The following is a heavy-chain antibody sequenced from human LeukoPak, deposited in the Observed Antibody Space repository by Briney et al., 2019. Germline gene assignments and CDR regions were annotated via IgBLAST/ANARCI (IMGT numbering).Heavy chain of an antibody. V-gene: IGHV1-46*01. CDR1: GYTFTSYY. Sequence: ASVKVSCKASGYTFTSYYMHWVRQAPGQGLEWMGIINPSGGSTSYAQKFQGRVTMTRDTSTSTVYMELSSLKSEDAAVYYCASGPNQYYYDSSGYWGFDYWGQGTLVTVSS. CDR3: ASGPNQYYYDSSGYWGFDY. D-gene: IGHD3-22*01. J-gene: IGHJ4*02. CDR2: INPSGGST.